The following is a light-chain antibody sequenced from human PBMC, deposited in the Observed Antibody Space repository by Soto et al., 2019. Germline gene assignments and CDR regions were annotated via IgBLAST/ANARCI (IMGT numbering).Light chain of an antibody. CDR2: GAS. CDR3: HQYNNWPLT. V-gene: IGKV3-15*01. J-gene: IGKJ5*01. Sequence: EIVMTQSPATLSVSPGERATLSCRASQSVSSNLAWYQQKPGQGPRLLIYGASTRATGIPGRFSGSGSGTEFTLTISSLQSEDFAVYYCHQYNNWPLTFGRGTRLEIK. CDR1: QSVSSN.